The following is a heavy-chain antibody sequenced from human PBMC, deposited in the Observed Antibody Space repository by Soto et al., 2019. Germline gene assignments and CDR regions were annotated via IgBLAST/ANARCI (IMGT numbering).Heavy chain of an antibody. CDR3: ARDFGSDATGYYGMDV. D-gene: IGHD3-10*01. J-gene: IGHJ6*02. V-gene: IGHV3-66*01. Sequence: EVQVVESGGGLVQPGGSLRLSCAASGFTVTSNYMSWVRQTPGKGLEWVSLIYSGGAIVYAVSVMGRFTVSRDNSRNTMFLQMNSLRAGDTGVYFCARDFGSDATGYYGMDVWGQGTTVTVSS. CDR1: GFTVTSNY. CDR2: IYSGGAI.